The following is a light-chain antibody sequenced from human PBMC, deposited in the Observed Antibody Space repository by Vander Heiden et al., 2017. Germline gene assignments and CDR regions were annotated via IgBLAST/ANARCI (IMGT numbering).Light chain of an antibody. CDR2: DTS. J-gene: IGKJ2*01. V-gene: IGKV1-33*01. CDR3: HQYDNLPYT. Sequence: IQITQSPSSLSASVGDRVTITCQASEDITIYLNWYQQKPGKAPQLLIYDTSNLETGVSSRFSGSGSGTYFTFTISSLQPEDIATYYCHQYDNLPYTFGQGTKLGIK. CDR1: EDITIY.